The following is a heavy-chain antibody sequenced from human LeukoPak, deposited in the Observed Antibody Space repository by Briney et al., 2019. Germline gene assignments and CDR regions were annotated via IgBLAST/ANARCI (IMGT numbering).Heavy chain of an antibody. D-gene: IGHD2-2*01. CDR2: ISAYNGNT. Sequence: ASVKVSCKASGYTFTSYGISWMRQAPGQGLEWMGWISAYNGNTNYAQKLQGRVTMTTDTSTSTAYMELRSLRSDDTAVYYCARWGIVVVPAAMLTEYYYYGMDVWGQGTTVTVSS. CDR1: GYTFTSYG. J-gene: IGHJ6*02. CDR3: ARWGIVVVPAAMLTEYYYYGMDV. V-gene: IGHV1-18*01.